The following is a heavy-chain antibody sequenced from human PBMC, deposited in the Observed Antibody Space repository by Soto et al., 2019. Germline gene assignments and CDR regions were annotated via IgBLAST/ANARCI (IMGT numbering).Heavy chain of an antibody. CDR2: VRPDGRES. J-gene: IGHJ4*01. V-gene: IGHV3-7*01. CDR1: GFSFSTYN. Sequence: EVQLVESGGGLVQPGGSLRLSCAASGFSFSTYNMSWVRQAPGKGLEWVASVRPDGRESDYVDSLKGRFTISRDNAKKSLYLQMNSLRPEDTSVYYCGRWCGTQSEVDYWGQGTLVTVSS. CDR3: GRWCGTQSEVDY. D-gene: IGHD2-15*01.